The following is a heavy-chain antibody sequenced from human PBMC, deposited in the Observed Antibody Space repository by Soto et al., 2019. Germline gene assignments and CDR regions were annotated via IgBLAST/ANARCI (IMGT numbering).Heavy chain of an antibody. CDR2: INPNSGGT. J-gene: IGHJ4*02. CDR1: GYTFTGYY. D-gene: IGHD3-22*01. Sequence: QVQLVQSGAEVKKPGASVKVSCKASGYTFTGYYMHWVRQAPGQGLEWMGWINPNSGGTNYAQKCQGWVPMTRDTSISTAYMELSRLRSDDTAVYYCARETYYYDSSGYTHFDYWGQGTLVTVSS. V-gene: IGHV1-2*04. CDR3: ARETYYYDSSGYTHFDY.